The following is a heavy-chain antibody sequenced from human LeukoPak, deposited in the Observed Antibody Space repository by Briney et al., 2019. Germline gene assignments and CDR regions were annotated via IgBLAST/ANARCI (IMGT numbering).Heavy chain of an antibody. Sequence: TGGSLRLSCAASGFTFSSYWMSWVRQAPGKGLEWVSSISSSGTYRNYADSLKGRFTISRDNAKNSLYLQMNSLRVEDTAVYYCARDQSYLGTYGDLDYWGQGTLVTVSS. J-gene: IGHJ4*02. CDR3: ARDQSYLGTYGDLDY. CDR2: ISSSGTYR. D-gene: IGHD2-21*02. CDR1: GFTFSSYW. V-gene: IGHV3-21*03.